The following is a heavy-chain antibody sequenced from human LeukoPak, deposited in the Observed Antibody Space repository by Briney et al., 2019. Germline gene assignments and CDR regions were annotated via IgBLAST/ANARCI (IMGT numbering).Heavy chain of an antibody. V-gene: IGHV1-8*02. CDR3: ARGIGPEKLRFLEWLHHYYYGMDV. CDR2: MNPNSGNT. J-gene: IGHJ6*02. Sequence: ASVKVSCKASGYTFTGYYMHWVRQAPGQGLEWMGWMNPNSGNTGYAQKFQGRVTMTRNTSISTAYMELSSLRSEDTAVYYCARGIGPEKLRFLEWLHHYYYGMDVWGQGTTVTVSS. D-gene: IGHD3-3*01. CDR1: GYTFTGYY.